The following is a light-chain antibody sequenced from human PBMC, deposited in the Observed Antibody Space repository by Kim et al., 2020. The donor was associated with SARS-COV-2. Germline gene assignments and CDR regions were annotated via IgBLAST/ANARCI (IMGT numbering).Light chain of an antibody. CDR1: SSDVGSYNL. CDR3: CSSVDSSTWV. J-gene: IGLJ2*01. V-gene: IGLV2-23*02. CDR2: EVS. Sequence: QSVLTQPASVSGSPGQSITISCTGTSSDVGSYNLVSWYQQHPGKAPKLMIYEVSKRPSGVSYRFSASQSGNTASLTISGLQAEDEADYYCCSSVDSSTWVFGGGTQLTVL.